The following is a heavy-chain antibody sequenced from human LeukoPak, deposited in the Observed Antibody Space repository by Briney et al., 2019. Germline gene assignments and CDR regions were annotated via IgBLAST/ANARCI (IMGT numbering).Heavy chain of an antibody. J-gene: IGHJ4*02. CDR1: GGSISSNAYY. V-gene: IGHV4-39*01. CDR3: AYSGSYGHLGY. CDR2: IYSSVST. D-gene: IGHD1-26*01. Sequence: SETLSLTCTVSGGSISSNAYYWAWIRERPGKELEWIGSIYSSVSTYYNPSLKSRVTISVDTSKNQFSLRLSSVTAADTALYYCAYSGSYGHLGYWGQGIPVTVSS.